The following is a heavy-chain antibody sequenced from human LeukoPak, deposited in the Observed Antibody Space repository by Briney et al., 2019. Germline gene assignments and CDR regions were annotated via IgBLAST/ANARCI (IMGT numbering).Heavy chain of an antibody. CDR1: GFTVSSNY. CDR2: IYSGGST. J-gene: IGHJ4*02. CDR3: AREEARHYYGSGSYSY. Sequence: GGSLRLSCAASGFTVSSNYMSWVRQAPGKGLEWVSVIYSGGSTYYADSVKGRFTISRDNSKNTLYLQMNSLRAEDTAVYYCAREEARHYYGSGSYSYWGQGTLVTVSS. D-gene: IGHD3-10*01. V-gene: IGHV3-66*01.